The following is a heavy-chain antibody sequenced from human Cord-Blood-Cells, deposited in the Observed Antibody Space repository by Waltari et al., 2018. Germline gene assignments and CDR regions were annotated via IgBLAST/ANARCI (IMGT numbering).Heavy chain of an antibody. V-gene: IGHV1-2*02. J-gene: IGHJ4*02. CDR3: ASPRPIPYQYSGYERGFDY. D-gene: IGHD5-12*01. CDR1: GYTFTGYY. Sequence: QVQLVQSGAEVKTPGAPVKVSCKASGYTFTGYYMHWVRQAPGQGLEWMGWINPNSGGTNYAQKFQGRVTMNRDTSISTAYMELSRLRSDDTAVYYCASPRPIPYQYSGYERGFDYWGQGTLVTVSS. CDR2: INPNSGGT.